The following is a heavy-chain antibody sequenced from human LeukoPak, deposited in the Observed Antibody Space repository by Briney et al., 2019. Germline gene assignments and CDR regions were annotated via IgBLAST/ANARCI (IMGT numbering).Heavy chain of an antibody. D-gene: IGHD2-15*01. CDR3: AHRLVGKRAFDI. Sequence: SGPTLVNPTQTLTLTCIFSGFSXXTSGLGVXXXXXXXXXXXXXLALIYWNDDKRYSPSLKSRLTITKDTSKNQVVLTMTNMDPVDTATYYCAHRLVGKRAFDIWGQGTMVTVSS. CDR2: IYWNDDK. J-gene: IGHJ3*02. V-gene: IGHV2-5*01. CDR1: GFSXXTSGLG.